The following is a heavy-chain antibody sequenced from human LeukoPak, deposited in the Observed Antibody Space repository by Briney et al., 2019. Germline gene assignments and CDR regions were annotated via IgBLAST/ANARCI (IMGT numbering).Heavy chain of an antibody. CDR1: GYTFTGYY. CDR2: INPNSGGT. CDR3: ARGSESYYDSSGYHNWFDP. J-gene: IGHJ5*02. V-gene: IGHV1-2*02. D-gene: IGHD3-22*01. Sequence: ASVKVSCKASGYTFTGYYMHWVRQSPGQGFEWMGWINPNSGGTNYAQKFQGRVTMTRDTSISTAYMELSRLRSDDTAVYYCARGSESYYDSSGYHNWFDPWGQGTLVTVSS.